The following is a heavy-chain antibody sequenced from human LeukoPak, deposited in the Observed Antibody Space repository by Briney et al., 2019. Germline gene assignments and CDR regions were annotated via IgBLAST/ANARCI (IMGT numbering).Heavy chain of an antibody. Sequence: GASVKVSCKASGYIFSDYYLHWVRQAPGQGPELLGWINPNTGVTKSAQTFQGRVAMTRDTSINAAYMEMTSLTFDDTAVYYCARPLGVHSAPLKYWGQGTLVTVSS. CDR2: INPNTGVT. D-gene: IGHD3-10*01. J-gene: IGHJ4*02. CDR1: GYIFSDYY. CDR3: ARPLGVHSAPLKY. V-gene: IGHV1-2*02.